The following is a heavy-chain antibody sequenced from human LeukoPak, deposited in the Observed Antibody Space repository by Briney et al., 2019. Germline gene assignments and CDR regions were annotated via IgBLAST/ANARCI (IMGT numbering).Heavy chain of an antibody. CDR3: ARDSADCSGGSCYSAEYFQH. CDR1: GYTFTSYG. Sequence: GASVKVSCKASGYTFTSYGITWVRQAPGQGLEWMGWISAHNGNTKYAQKLQGRVTMTTDTSTTTAYMELRSLRSDDTALYFCARDSADCSGGSCYSAEYFQHWGQGTLVTVSS. D-gene: IGHD2-15*01. CDR2: ISAHNGNT. V-gene: IGHV1-18*01. J-gene: IGHJ1*01.